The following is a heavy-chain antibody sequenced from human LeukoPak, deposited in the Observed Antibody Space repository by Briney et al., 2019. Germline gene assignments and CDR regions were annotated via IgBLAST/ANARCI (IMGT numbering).Heavy chain of an antibody. Sequence: SETLSLTCDVSGGSIDSTNWWNWVRQPPGKGLEWIGEIHHDGRINYNPSLKSRVTLSVDKSKSQFSLRLNSVTAADTAMYYCARSHDHLWGNYPDYWGQGTLVTVSS. D-gene: IGHD3-16*02. J-gene: IGHJ4*02. V-gene: IGHV4/OR15-8*01. CDR3: ARSHDHLWGNYPDY. CDR2: IHHDGRI. CDR1: GGSIDSTNW.